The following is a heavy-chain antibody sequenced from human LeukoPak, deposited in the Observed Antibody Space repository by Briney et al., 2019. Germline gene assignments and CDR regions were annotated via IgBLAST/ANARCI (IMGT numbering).Heavy chain of an antibody. D-gene: IGHD6-13*01. CDR2: IYSGGST. CDR3: AREQYIAAAGTDYYYGMDA. V-gene: IGHV3-53*04. CDR1: GFTVRSNY. Sequence: PGGPLRLSCAASGFTVRSNYMSGVRQAPGKGLEGGSFIYSGGSTYYADSVKGRITISRHNSKNTLYLKMTSPTAEDPAVYYCAREQYIAAAGTDYYYGMDAWGQGTTVTVSS. J-gene: IGHJ6*02.